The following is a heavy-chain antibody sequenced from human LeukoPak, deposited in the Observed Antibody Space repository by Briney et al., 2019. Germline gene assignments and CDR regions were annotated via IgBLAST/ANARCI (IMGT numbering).Heavy chain of an antibody. V-gene: IGHV3-30*04. D-gene: IGHD3-10*02. J-gene: IGHJ6*04. CDR1: GFTFGDYA. Sequence: SGGSLRLSCTASGFTFGDYAMSWVRQAPGKGLEWVAVISYDGSNKYYADSVKGRFTISRDNSKNTLYLQMNSLRAEDTAVYYCAELGITMIGGVWGKGTTVTISS. CDR3: AELGITMIGGV. CDR2: ISYDGSNK.